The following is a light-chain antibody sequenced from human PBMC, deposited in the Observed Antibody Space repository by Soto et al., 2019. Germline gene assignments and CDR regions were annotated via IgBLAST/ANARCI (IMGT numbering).Light chain of an antibody. J-gene: IGKJ1*01. V-gene: IGKV1-5*01. CDR3: QQYDSDLGT. Sequence: DTLTSQGPSSLGASLCDRGNITCRASQSISSWLAWYQQKPGKAPKFLIYDASSLESGVPSRFSGSGSGTEFTLTISSLQPDDFATYYCQQYDSDLGTFGPGTKVDI. CDR1: QSISSW. CDR2: DAS.